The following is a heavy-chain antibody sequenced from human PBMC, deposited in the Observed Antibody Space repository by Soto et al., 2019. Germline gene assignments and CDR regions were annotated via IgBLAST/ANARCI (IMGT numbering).Heavy chain of an antibody. Sequence: GESLKISCKGSGYSFTIYWISWVRQMPGKGLEWMGRIDPSDSYTNYSPSFQGHVTISADKSISTAYLQWSSLKASDTAMYYCARPLTVRGVITNVFDYWGQGTLVTVSS. CDR3: ARPLTVRGVITNVFDY. CDR2: IDPSDSYT. J-gene: IGHJ4*02. V-gene: IGHV5-10-1*01. D-gene: IGHD3-10*01. CDR1: GYSFTIYW.